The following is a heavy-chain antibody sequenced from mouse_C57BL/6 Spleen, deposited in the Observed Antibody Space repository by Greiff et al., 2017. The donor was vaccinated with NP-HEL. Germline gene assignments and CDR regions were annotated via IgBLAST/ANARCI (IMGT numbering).Heavy chain of an antibody. D-gene: IGHD1-1*01. CDR1: GFNIKDYY. CDR3: TTTTVVAPYYAMDY. CDR2: IDPEDGDT. J-gene: IGHJ4*01. V-gene: IGHV14-1*01. Sequence: EFQLQQSGAELVRPGASVKLSCTASGFNIKDYYMHWVKQRPEQGLEWIGRIDPEDGDTEYAPKFQGKATMTAHTSSNTAYLQLSSLSSEDTAVFYCTTTTVVAPYYAMDYWGQGTSVTVSS.